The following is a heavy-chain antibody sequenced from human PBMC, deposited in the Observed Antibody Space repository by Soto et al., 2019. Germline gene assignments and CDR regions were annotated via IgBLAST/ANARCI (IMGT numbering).Heavy chain of an antibody. CDR2: MNPNSGNT. Sequence: LEWMGWMNPNSGNTGYAQKFQGRVTMTRNTSISTAYMELSSLRSEDTAVYYCARGFSRITIFGVVIPSHYYYMDVWGKGTTVTVSS. CDR3: ARGFSRITIFGVVIPSHYYYMDV. J-gene: IGHJ6*03. D-gene: IGHD3-3*01. V-gene: IGHV1-8*01.